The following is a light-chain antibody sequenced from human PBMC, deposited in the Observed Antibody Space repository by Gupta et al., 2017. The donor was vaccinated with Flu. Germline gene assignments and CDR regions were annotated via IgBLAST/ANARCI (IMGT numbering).Light chain of an antibody. J-gene: IGKJ3*01. Sequence: VLTQSPATLSLSPGERATLYCRANENVNTHLAWYQHRPGQAPRLIIYDASPSARGVTFRFCGRGENKAFIRTSNRGEDEACAVYYEHQRCTKVTFAHGTSV. CDR1: ENVNTH. V-gene: IGKV3-11*01. CDR3: HQRCTKVT. CDR2: DAS.